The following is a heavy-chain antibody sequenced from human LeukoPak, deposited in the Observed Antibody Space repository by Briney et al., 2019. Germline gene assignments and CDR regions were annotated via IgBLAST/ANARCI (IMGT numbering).Heavy chain of an antibody. CDR3: ARANIVATILGALHGTTAFDF. CDR1: GGAFSDYY. Sequence: SETLSLTCGVSGGAFSDYYWSWIRQGPGTGVGWIGGMIQSGSSNYNPSPRSRVSISGDTSRNQFSMKLNSLTAPDTAVYYSARANIVATILGALHGTTAFDFWGQGILVTVSS. CDR2: MIQSGSS. D-gene: IGHD5-12*01. J-gene: IGHJ4*02. V-gene: IGHV4-34*12.